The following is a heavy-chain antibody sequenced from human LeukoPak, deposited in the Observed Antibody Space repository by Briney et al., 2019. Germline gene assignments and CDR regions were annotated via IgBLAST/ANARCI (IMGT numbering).Heavy chain of an antibody. CDR3: ARQPSGTAAFDI. D-gene: IGHD1/OR15-1a*01. CDR2: IYYSGTT. Sequence: SETLSLTCNVSGGSISSYYCNWIRQPPGKGLEWVGYIYYSGTTNYNPSFKSRVTISVDTSKNQFSLKLTSVAAADTAIYYCARQPSGTAAFDIWGQGTMVTVSS. V-gene: IGHV4-59*08. J-gene: IGHJ3*02. CDR1: GGSISSYY.